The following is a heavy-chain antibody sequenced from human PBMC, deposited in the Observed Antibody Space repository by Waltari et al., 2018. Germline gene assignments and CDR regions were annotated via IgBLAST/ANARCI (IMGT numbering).Heavy chain of an antibody. CDR3: ASHVSGYCSSTSCHSDY. Sequence: QLQLQESGPGLVKPSETLSLICTVSGGSISSSSYYWGWIRQPPGGGLGWIGSIYYSVSTYYNPSLNCRVTRSVETSKNLFSLKLSSLTAADTAVYYCASHVSGYCSSTSCHSDYWGQGTLVTVSS. J-gene: IGHJ4*02. CDR2: IYYSVST. D-gene: IGHD2-2*01. V-gene: IGHV4-39*01. CDR1: GGSISSSSYY.